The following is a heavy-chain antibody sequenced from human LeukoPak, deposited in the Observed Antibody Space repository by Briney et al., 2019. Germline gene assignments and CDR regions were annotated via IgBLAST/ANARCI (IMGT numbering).Heavy chain of an antibody. CDR1: GFTFSSYS. J-gene: IGHJ4*02. V-gene: IGHV3-21*01. CDR3: ARDLVTTLSPNDY. D-gene: IGHD3-10*02. Sequence: GGSLRLSCAASGFTFSSYSMNWVRQAPGKGLEWVSSISSSSSYIYYADSVKGRFTISRDNAKNSLYLQMNSLRAEDTAVYYCARDLVTTLSPNDYWGQGTLVTVSS. CDR2: ISSSSSYI.